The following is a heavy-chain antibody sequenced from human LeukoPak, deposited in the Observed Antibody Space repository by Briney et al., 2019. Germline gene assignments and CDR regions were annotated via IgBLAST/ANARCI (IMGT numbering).Heavy chain of an antibody. D-gene: IGHD2-2*01. CDR3: VRGCPSTSAACHDY. V-gene: IGHV3-48*04. J-gene: IGHJ4*02. Sequence: GGSLRLSCAASGFTFSTYSMNWVRQAPGKGLEWVSHISSSSSTIYYVDSVRGRFTISRDNAKNSLFLQMSSLRAEDTAVYYCVRGCPSTSAACHDYWGQGTLVAVSS. CDR2: ISSSSSTI. CDR1: GFTFSTYS.